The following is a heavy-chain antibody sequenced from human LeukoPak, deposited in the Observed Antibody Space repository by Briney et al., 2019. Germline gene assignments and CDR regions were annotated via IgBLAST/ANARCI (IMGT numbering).Heavy chain of an antibody. D-gene: IGHD3-22*01. V-gene: IGHV3-21*01. J-gene: IGHJ2*01. Sequence: PGGSLRLSCAASGFTFSSYSMNWVRQAPGKGLEWVSSMSSSSSYIYYADSVKGRFTISRDNAKNSLYLQMNSLRAEDTAVYYCAREIVVITGYFDLWGRGTLVTVSS. CDR2: MSSSSSYI. CDR3: AREIVVITGYFDL. CDR1: GFTFSSYS.